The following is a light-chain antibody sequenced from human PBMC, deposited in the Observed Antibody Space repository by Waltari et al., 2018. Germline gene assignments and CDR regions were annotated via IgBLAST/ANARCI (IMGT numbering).Light chain of an antibody. V-gene: IGLV1-44*01. J-gene: IGLJ3*02. Sequence: QSVLTQPPSASGTPGQGVTILCSGSSTQLGSTTVNLYQHLPGTAPKLLIYSNNQRPSGVPDRFSGSKSGTSASLAISGLQSEDEADYYCAAWDDSLNGWVFGGGTKLTVL. CDR2: SNN. CDR3: AAWDDSLNGWV. CDR1: STQLGSTT.